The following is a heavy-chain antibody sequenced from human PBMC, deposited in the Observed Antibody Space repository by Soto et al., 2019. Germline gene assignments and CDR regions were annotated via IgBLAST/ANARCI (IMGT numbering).Heavy chain of an antibody. CDR3: ARMTKNYFDY. V-gene: IGHV2-70*04. CDR2: IDWDDDK. Sequence: SGPTLVNPTQTLTLTCTFSGFSLSASGMRVSWIRQPPGKALEWLARIDWDDDKFYSTSLKTRLTISKDTSKNQVVLTMTNMDPVDTATYYCARMTKNYFDYWGQGTLVTVSS. J-gene: IGHJ4*02. CDR1: GFSLSASGMR.